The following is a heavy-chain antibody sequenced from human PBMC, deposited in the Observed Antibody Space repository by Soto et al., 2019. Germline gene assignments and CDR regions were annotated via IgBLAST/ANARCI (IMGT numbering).Heavy chain of an antibody. CDR2: IYPGDSDT. J-gene: IGHJ4*02. D-gene: IGHD6-13*01. CDR3: ARKDIAGNSVDF. CDR1: GYSFTTYW. Sequence: GESLKISCKASGYSFTTYWIGWVRQMPGKGLEWMGIIYPGDSDTRYSPSFQGQVTISADKSISTAYLQWSSLKASDSAMFYCARKDIAGNSVDFWGQGTLVTVS. V-gene: IGHV5-51*01.